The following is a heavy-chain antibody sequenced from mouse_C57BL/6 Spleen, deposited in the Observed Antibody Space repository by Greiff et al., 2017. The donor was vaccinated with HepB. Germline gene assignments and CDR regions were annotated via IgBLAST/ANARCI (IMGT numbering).Heavy chain of an antibody. V-gene: IGHV1-22*01. J-gene: IGHJ4*01. CDR1: GYTFTDYN. D-gene: IGHD1-1*01. CDR2: INPNNGGT. CDR3: ARSTVVSWGDY. Sequence: VQLQQSGPELVKPGASVKMSCKASGYTFTDYNMHWVKQSHGKSLEWIGYINPNNGGTSYNQKFKGKATLTVNKSASTAYMELRSLTSEDAAVYYCARSTVVSWGDYWGQGTSVTVSS.